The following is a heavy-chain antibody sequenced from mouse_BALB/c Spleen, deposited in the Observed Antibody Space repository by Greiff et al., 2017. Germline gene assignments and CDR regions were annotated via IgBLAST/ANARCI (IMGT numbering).Heavy chain of an antibody. CDR2: IDPANGNT. Sequence: DVKLQESGAELVKPGASVKLSCTASGFNIKDTYMHWVQQRPEQGLEWIGRIDPANGNTKYDPKFQGKATITADTSSNTAYLQLSSLTSEDTAVYYCAPTGTFAYWGQGTLVTVSA. V-gene: IGHV14-3*02. CDR3: APTGTFAY. D-gene: IGHD4-1*02. J-gene: IGHJ3*01. CDR1: GFNIKDTY.